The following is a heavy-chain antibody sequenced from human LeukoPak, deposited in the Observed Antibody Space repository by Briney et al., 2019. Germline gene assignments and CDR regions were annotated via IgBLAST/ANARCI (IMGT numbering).Heavy chain of an antibody. Sequence: PGGPLRLSCAASGFTFSTYPMTWVRQAPGQGLAWVSAISVISVTIYYADSVKGRFTISRDNSKNTLYLQMYRLRAEDTAVYYCAKILSGTYAFDLWGQGTLVTVSS. CDR1: GFTFSTYP. D-gene: IGHD1-26*01. CDR2: ISVISVTI. CDR3: AKILSGTYAFDL. J-gene: IGHJ4*02. V-gene: IGHV3-23*01.